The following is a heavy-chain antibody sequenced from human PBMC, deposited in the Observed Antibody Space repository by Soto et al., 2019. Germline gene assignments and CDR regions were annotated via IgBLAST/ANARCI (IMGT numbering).Heavy chain of an antibody. CDR3: AKSQKRIAVAENLDY. Sequence: GGSLRLSCAASGFAFDYYSLHWVRQAPGKGLEWVSLISWDGHSTYYADSVKGRFIISRDNSKNSLYLQMNSLRSEDAAIYYCAKSQKRIAVAENLDYWGQGTLVTVSS. D-gene: IGHD6-19*01. CDR2: ISWDGHST. V-gene: IGHV3-43*01. J-gene: IGHJ4*02. CDR1: GFAFDYYS.